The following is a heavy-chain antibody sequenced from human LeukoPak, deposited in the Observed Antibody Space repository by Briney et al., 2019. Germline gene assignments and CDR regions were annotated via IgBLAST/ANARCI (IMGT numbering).Heavy chain of an antibody. J-gene: IGHJ3*02. Sequence: ASVKVSCKASGYTFTDYYMQWVRQAPGQGPEWMGWINPNSGGTNYAQKFKGRVTLTRDTSVSTVYMELSGLRSDDTAVYYCAREGHSGSPLSAFDIWGQGTMVTVSS. CDR1: GYTFTDYY. CDR3: AREGHSGSPLSAFDI. V-gene: IGHV1-2*02. CDR2: INPNSGGT. D-gene: IGHD1-26*01.